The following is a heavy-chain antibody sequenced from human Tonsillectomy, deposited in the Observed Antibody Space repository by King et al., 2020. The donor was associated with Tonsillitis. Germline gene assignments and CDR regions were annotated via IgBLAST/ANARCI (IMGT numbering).Heavy chain of an antibody. CDR2: VDPEDDET. Sequence: QLVQSGAEVKKPGATVKISCKVSGYTFTDYYMHWVHQAPGKGLEWMGLVDPEDDETIYAEKFRDRVTITADTSTDTAYMELSSLRSEDTAVYYCATGKRMGPTMNYFDYWGQGTLVTVSS. CDR1: GYTFTDYY. J-gene: IGHJ4*02. CDR3: ATGKRMGPTMNYFDY. V-gene: IGHV1-69-2*01. D-gene: IGHD1-26*01.